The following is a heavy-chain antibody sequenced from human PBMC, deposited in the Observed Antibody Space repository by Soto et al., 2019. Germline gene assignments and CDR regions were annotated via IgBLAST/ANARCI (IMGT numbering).Heavy chain of an antibody. CDR2: IIPILGIA. CDR3: AAEYGGNSA. Sequence: QVQLVQSGAEVKKPGSSVKVSCKPSGGTFSTYTISWVRQAPGQGLEWLGRIIPILGIANFAQKFQGRVTNTADRSTSTAYMEPSSPRSEDTAVYYCAAEYGGNSAWGQGTLVTFSS. V-gene: IGHV1-69*02. CDR1: GGTFSTYT. D-gene: IGHD4-17*01. J-gene: IGHJ4*02.